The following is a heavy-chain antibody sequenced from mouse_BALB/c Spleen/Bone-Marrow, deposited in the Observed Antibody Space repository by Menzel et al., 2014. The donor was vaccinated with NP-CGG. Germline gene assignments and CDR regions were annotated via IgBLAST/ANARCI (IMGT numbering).Heavy chain of an antibody. CDR2: INPSTGYT. CDR1: GYTFTTHW. Sequence: VQLVESGTELAKPGASVKMSCKASGYTFTTHWMHWVKQRPGQGLEWIGYINPSTGYTDYNQKFKDKATLTADKSSSTAYMQLISLTSEDSAVYYCVRSDYWGQGTTLTVSS. J-gene: IGHJ2*01. V-gene: IGHV1-7*01. CDR3: VRSDY.